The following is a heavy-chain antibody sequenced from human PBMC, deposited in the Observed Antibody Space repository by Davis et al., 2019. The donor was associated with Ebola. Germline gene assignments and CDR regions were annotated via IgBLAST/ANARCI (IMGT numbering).Heavy chain of an antibody. CDR2: ISYDGNNK. CDR1: GITFRSYA. V-gene: IGHV3-30-3*01. D-gene: IGHD2-2*01. CDR3: ARGSDIVVLPASMDYYSMDV. J-gene: IGHJ6*02. Sequence: GESLKISCAASGITFRSYAMHWVRQAPGKGLEWVAVISYDGNNKYYADSVKGRFTISRDNSKTTLYLQMNSLRAEDTAVYYCARGSDIVVLPASMDYYSMDVWGQGTTVTVSS.